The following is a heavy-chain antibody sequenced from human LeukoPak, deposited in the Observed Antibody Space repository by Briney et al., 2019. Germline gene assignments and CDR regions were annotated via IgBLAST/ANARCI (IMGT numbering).Heavy chain of an antibody. J-gene: IGHJ2*01. Sequence: SETLSLTCTVSGGSISSGGYYWSWIRQHPGKGLEWIGYIYYSGSTYYNPSLKSRVTISVDTSKNQFSLKLSSVTAADTAVYYCARDSADYYDSSGYYYRYFDLWGRGTLVTVSS. D-gene: IGHD3-22*01. CDR1: GGSISSGGYY. CDR2: IYYSGST. V-gene: IGHV4-30-4*08. CDR3: ARDSADYYDSSGYYYRYFDL.